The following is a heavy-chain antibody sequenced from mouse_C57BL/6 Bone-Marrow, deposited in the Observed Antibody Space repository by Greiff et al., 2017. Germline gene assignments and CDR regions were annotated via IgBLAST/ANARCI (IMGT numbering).Heavy chain of an antibody. J-gene: IGHJ1*03. CDR2: ISNGGGST. Sequence: DVMLVESGGGLVQPGGSLKLSCAASGFTFSDYYMYWVRQTPETRLEWVAYISNGGGSTYYPDTVKGRFTISRDNAKNTLYLQMSRLKSEDTAMYYCARHDYYGHWYFDVWGTGTTVTVSS. D-gene: IGHD2-1*01. CDR3: ARHDYYGHWYFDV. CDR1: GFTFSDYY. V-gene: IGHV5-12*01.